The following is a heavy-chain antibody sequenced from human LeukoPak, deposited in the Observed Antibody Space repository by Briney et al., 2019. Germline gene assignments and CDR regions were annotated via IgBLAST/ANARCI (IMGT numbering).Heavy chain of an antibody. Sequence: ASVKVSCKASGYTFTGYYMHWVRQAPRQGLEWMGWINPNSGGTNYAQKFQGRVTMTGDTSISTAYMELSRLRSDDTAVYYCAMCLSGCCLGFDYWGQGTLVTASS. D-gene: IGHD3-3*01. J-gene: IGHJ4*02. CDR3: AMCLSGCCLGFDY. CDR2: INPNSGGT. V-gene: IGHV1-2*02. CDR1: GYTFTGYY.